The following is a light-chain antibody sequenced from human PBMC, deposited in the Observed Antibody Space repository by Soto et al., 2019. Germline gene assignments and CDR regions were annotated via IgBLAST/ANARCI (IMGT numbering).Light chain of an antibody. CDR1: QSLSSAY. CDR2: GAS. Sequence: EIVLTQSPGTLSLSPGERATLSCRASQSLSSAYLAWYQQKPGQAPSLLIYGASRRATGTPDRFSGSGSGTDFTLTISRLEPEDFAVYYCQQFGSSLPWTFGQGTKVDIK. V-gene: IGKV3-20*01. CDR3: QQFGSSLPWT. J-gene: IGKJ1*01.